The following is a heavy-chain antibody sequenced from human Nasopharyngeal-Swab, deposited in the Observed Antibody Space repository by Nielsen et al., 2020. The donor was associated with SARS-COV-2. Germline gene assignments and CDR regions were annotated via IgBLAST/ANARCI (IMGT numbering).Heavy chain of an antibody. V-gene: IGHV5-51*01. CDR3: ARHQVGYSYGSYYYYMDV. CDR2: IYPGDSDT. D-gene: IGHD5-18*01. J-gene: IGHJ6*03. CDR1: GYSFTSYC. Sequence: GESLKISCTASGYSFTSYCIGWVRQIPGKGLEWVGIIYPGDSDTRYSPSFQGQVTISADNSISTAYLQRSSLKASDTAMYYCARHQVGYSYGSYYYYMDVWGKGTTVTVSS.